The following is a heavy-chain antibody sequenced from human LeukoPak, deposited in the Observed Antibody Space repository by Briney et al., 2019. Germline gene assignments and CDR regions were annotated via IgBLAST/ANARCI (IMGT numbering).Heavy chain of an antibody. D-gene: IGHD3-22*01. CDR1: GFTFSSYS. V-gene: IGHV3-30*03. CDR2: ISYDGSNK. J-gene: IGHJ4*02. CDR3: ARHYYDSSGSHPDFDY. Sequence: PGGSLRLSCAASGFTFSSYSMNWVRQAPGKGLEWVEVISYDGSNKYYADSVKGRFTISRDNSKNTLYLQMNSLRAEDTAVYYCARHYYDSSGSHPDFDYWGQGTLVTVSS.